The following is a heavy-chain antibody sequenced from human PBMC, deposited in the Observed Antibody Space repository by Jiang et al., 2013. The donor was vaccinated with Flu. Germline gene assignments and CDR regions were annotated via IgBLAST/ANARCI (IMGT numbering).Heavy chain of an antibody. J-gene: IGHJ1*01. CDR1: GFTFSNFA. D-gene: IGHD2-15*01. CDR3: ARDSDPLPQYCSGGSCYSGYFQH. V-gene: IGHV3-30*04. CDR2: ISYDGSNK. Sequence: VQLVESGGGVVQPGRSLRLSCAASGFTFSNFAMYWVRQAPGKGLEWVAVISYDGSNKNYADSVKGRFTISRDNSKNTLYLQTNSLRAEDTAVYYCARDSDPLPQYCSGGSCYSGYFQHWGQGTLVTVSS.